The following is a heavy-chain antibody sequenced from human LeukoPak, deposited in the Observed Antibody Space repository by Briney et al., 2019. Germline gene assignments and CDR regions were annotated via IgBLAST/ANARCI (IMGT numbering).Heavy chain of an antibody. CDR1: GYTFTSFG. Sequence: ASVKVSCKASGYTFTSFGISWVRQAPGQGLEWMGWISAYNGNTNYAQKLQGRVTMTTDTSTSTAYMELRSLRSDDTAVYYCARATTYYYGSGSYPIFDYFDYWGQGTLVTVSS. V-gene: IGHV1-18*01. D-gene: IGHD3-10*01. CDR3: ARATTYYYGSGSYPIFDYFDY. CDR2: ISAYNGNT. J-gene: IGHJ4*02.